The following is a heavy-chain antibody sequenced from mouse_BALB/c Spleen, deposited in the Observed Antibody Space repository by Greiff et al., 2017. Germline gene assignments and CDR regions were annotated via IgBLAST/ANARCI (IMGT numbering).Heavy chain of an antibody. D-gene: IGHD1-1*01. J-gene: IGHJ3*01. CDR1: GYTFSSYW. CDR3: ARGYYGSSVGFAY. Sequence: QVQLQQSGAELMKPGASVKISCKATGYTFSSYWIEWVKQRPGHGLEWIGEILPGSGSTNYNEKFKGKATLTVDKSSSTAYMQLSSLTSEDSAVYYCARGYYGSSVGFAYWGQGTLVTVSA. CDR2: ILPGSGST. V-gene: IGHV1-9*01.